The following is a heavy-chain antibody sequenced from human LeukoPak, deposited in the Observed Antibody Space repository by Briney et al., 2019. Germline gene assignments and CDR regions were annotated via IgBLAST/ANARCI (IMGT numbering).Heavy chain of an antibody. CDR3: ARDLHDSSGYYYSYYYGMDV. V-gene: IGHV3-11*01. J-gene: IGHJ6*02. CDR2: ISSSGITV. D-gene: IGHD3-22*01. CDR1: GFVFSGYY. Sequence: GGSLRLSCAASGFVFSGYYMSWIRQAPGKGLEWISYISSSGITVYYTDSVKGRFTISRDNAKNSLYLQMNSLRAEDAAVYYCARDLHDSSGYYYSYYYGMDVWGQGTTVTVSS.